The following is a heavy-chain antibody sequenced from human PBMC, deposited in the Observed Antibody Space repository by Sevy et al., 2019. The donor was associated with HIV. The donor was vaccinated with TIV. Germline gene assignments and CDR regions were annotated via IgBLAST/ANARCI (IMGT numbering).Heavy chain of an antibody. J-gene: IGHJ5*02. D-gene: IGHD3-22*01. V-gene: IGHV3-48*02. CDR1: GFTFSTYS. CDR3: AREAYYYDSREENWFDP. Sequence: GGSLRLSCKASGFTFSTYSMHWVRQAPGKGPEWVSSISRTSTTTYYADSAKGRFTISRDNAKNSLYLQMNSLRDEDTAVYYCAREAYYYDSREENWFDPWGQGTLVTVSS. CDR2: ISRTSTTT.